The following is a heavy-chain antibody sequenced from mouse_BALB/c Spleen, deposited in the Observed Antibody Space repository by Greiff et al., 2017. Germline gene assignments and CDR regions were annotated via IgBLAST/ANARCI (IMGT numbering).Heavy chain of an antibody. CDR3: AKALNYDYAMDY. V-gene: IGHV5-4*02. Sequence: EVKLVESGGGLVKPGGSLKLSCAASGFTFSDYYMYWVRQTPEKRLEWVATISDGGSYTYYPDSVKGRFTISRDNAKNNLYLQMSSLKSEDTAMYYCAKALNYDYAMDYWGQGTSVTVSS. D-gene: IGHD2-1*01. CDR2: ISDGGSYT. J-gene: IGHJ4*01. CDR1: GFTFSDYY.